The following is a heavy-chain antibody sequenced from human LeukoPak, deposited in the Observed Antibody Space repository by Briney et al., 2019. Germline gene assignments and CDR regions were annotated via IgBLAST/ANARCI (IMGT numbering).Heavy chain of an antibody. CDR3: VRRGSNNSGLDY. J-gene: IGHJ4*02. CDR2: ITSTSTYI. V-gene: IGHV3-21*01. CDR1: GFTFSSYS. Sequence: PGGSLRLSCAASGFTFSSYSFNWVRQAPGKGLEWVASITSTSTYIYYADSVQGRFAVSRDNAKNSLYLQMNSLRAEDTAVFYCVRRGSNNSGLDYWGQGTLVTVSS. D-gene: IGHD5-12*01.